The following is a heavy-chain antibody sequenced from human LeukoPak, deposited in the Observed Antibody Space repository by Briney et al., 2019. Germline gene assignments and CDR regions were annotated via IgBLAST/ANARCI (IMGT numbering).Heavy chain of an antibody. D-gene: IGHD4-17*01. J-gene: IGHJ4*02. CDR1: GFTFGDDA. CDR2: IRSKAYGGTA. Sequence: GRSLRLSCAPSGFTFGDDALNWVRQAPGKGLEWVGFIRSKAYGGTADYAASVKGRFTISRDDSKSIAYLQMNSLKTEDTAVYYCTRDKRSDGDYYYFDYWGQGTLVTVSS. V-gene: IGHV3-49*04. CDR3: TRDKRSDGDYYYFDY.